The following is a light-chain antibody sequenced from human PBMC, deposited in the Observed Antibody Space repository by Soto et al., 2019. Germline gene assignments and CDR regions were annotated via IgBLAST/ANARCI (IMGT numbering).Light chain of an antibody. J-gene: IGKJ5*01. Sequence: EIVLTQSRGTLSLSPVEGATLSCLASQSVGNYLAWYQQKPGQAPRPLIYDASTGATGIPARFSGTGSGTDFALTIASLEPEDLAVYYCHHRSNWPPPVTFGQGTRLEIK. CDR1: QSVGNY. CDR2: DAS. CDR3: HHRSNWPPPVT. V-gene: IGKV3-11*01.